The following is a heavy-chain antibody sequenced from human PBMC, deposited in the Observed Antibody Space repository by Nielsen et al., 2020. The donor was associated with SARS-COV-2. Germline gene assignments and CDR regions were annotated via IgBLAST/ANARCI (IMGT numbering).Heavy chain of an antibody. J-gene: IGHJ4*02. CDR1: GFTFSPYA. D-gene: IGHD3-22*01. Sequence: GGSLRLSCAVSGFTFSPYAMHWVRQAPGKGPEWVANIHYSGATTDYADSVKGRFTISRDNARDTLYLQMNSLSAEDTAVYYCVRVRDDGYYYDTGPYDYWGQGALVTVSS. CDR3: VRVRDDGYYYDTGPYDY. V-gene: IGHV3-48*04. CDR2: IHYSGATT.